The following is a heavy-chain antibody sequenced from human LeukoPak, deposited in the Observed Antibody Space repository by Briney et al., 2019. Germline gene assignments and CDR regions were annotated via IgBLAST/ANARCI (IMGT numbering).Heavy chain of an antibody. D-gene: IGHD3-10*01. CDR1: AFTFSSYE. V-gene: IGHV3-48*03. CDR3: ARAGMVRGIRNYYFDY. J-gene: IGHJ4*02. CDR2: ISTSIATI. Sequence: GGSLRLFCAASAFTFSSYEMNWVRQAPGKGLEWVSYISTSIATIYYADSVKGRFTISRDNAKSSLYLQMNSLRAEDTAVYYCARAGMVRGIRNYYFDYWGQGTLVTVSS.